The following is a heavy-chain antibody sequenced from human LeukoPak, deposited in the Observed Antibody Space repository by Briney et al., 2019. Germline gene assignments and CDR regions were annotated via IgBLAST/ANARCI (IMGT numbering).Heavy chain of an antibody. CDR3: ASGRQLGY. Sequence: HPGGSLRLSCAASGFTFSNYWMSWVRQAPGKGLEWVANIKQDGSEKYYVDSVKGRFTISRDNDKNSLYRQMNSLGAEDAAVYYCASGRQLGYWGQGTLVTVSS. J-gene: IGHJ4*02. CDR2: IKQDGSEK. V-gene: IGHV3-7*01. CDR1: GFTFSNYW. D-gene: IGHD6-13*01.